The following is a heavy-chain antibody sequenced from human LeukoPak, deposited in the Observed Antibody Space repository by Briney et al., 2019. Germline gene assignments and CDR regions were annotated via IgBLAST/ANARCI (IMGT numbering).Heavy chain of an antibody. D-gene: IGHD3-3*01. V-gene: IGHV4-39*07. Sequence: SSEALSLTCTVSGGSISGGNHYWGWIRQSPGKGLEWIGEINHSGGTNYNPSLKSRVTISLDTSKSQFSLKVRYVIAADTAVYYCARGLNDSWSGENYWGQGTLVTVSS. CDR2: INHSGGT. CDR3: ARGLNDSWSGENY. CDR1: GGSISGGNHY. J-gene: IGHJ4*02.